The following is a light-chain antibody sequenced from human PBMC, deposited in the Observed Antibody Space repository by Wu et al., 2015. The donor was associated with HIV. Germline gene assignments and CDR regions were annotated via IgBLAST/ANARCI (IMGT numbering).Light chain of an antibody. CDR2: DAS. CDR3: QQYNNWPPEYT. Sequence: EIVMTQSPATLSVSPGERGTLSCRTSESVSSNLAWYQQKPGQAPRLLIYDASTRATGIPARFSGSGSGTEFTLTISSLQSEDFAVYYCQQYNNWPPEYTFGQGPSWRSN. J-gene: IGKJ2*01. CDR1: ESVSSN. V-gene: IGKV3-15*01.